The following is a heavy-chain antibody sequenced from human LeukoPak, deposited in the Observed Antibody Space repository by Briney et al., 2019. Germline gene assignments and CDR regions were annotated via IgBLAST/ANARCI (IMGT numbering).Heavy chain of an antibody. CDR1: GFTFSSYE. D-gene: IGHD3-10*02. V-gene: IGHV3-48*03. CDR3: AELGITMIGGV. J-gene: IGHJ6*04. Sequence: GGSLRLSCAASGFTFSSYEMNWVRQAPGKGLEWVSYISSSGSTIYYADSVKGRFSISTDNAKNSLYLQMNSLRAEDTAVYYCAELGITMIGGVWGKGTTVTISS. CDR2: ISSSGSTI.